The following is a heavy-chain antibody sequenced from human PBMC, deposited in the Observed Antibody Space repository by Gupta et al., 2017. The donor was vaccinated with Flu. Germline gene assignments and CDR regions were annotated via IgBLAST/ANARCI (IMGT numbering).Heavy chain of an antibody. J-gene: IGHJ5*02. CDR3: ARGSHDSKYRCFET. V-gene: IGHV3-7*01. Sequence: MSWVRHIPGKGLEWVATLKQDGSDQDYVDSVKGRFTISRDSAKNSLYLQMNGLRVEDTAVYYGARGSHDSKYRCFETWGQGTRVTVSS. D-gene: IGHD4-4*01. CDR2: LKQDGSDQ.